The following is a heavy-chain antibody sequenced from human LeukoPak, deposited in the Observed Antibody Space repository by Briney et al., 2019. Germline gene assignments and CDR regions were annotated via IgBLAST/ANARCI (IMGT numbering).Heavy chain of an antibody. CDR3: SREISSSWYESAFDI. D-gene: IGHD6-13*01. CDR2: IIPIFGTA. CDR1: GGTFSSYA. V-gene: IGHV1-69*05. Sequence: SVKVSCRASGGTFSSYAISWVRQAPGQGLEWMGRIIPIFGTANYAQKFQGRVTITTDESTSTAYMELSSLRSEDTAVYYCSREISSSWYESAFDIWGQGTMVTVSS. J-gene: IGHJ3*02.